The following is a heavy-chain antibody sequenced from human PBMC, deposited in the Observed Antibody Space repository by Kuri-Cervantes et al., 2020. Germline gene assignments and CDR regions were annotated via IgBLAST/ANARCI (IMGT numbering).Heavy chain of an antibody. J-gene: IGHJ3*02. D-gene: IGHD2-15*01. CDR2: IRYDGSNK. Sequence: GGSLRLSCAASGFTFSDCGMHWVRQAPGKGLEWVAFIRYDGSNKYYADSVKGRFTISRDNSKNTLYLQMNSLRAEDTAVYYCAKDGGDAFDIWGQGTMVTVSS. V-gene: IGHV3-30*02. CDR1: GFTFSDCG. CDR3: AKDGGDAFDI.